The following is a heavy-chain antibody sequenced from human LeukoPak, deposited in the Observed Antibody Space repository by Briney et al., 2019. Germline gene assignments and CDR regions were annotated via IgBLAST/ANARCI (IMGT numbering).Heavy chain of an antibody. CDR1: GGSISSSSYC. CDR3: ARQYGSGSAYTPIVDL. J-gene: IGHJ4*02. V-gene: IGHV4-39*01. Sequence: SESHSLTCTVSGGSISSSSYCWGWIRQPPGKGLEWIGSICSSGSTYYNPSLKSRVTIAVDTSKNQFSLKLSSLTAAETAVYYCARQYGSGSAYTPIVDLWGQGTLVTVSS. D-gene: IGHD3-10*01. CDR2: ICSSGST.